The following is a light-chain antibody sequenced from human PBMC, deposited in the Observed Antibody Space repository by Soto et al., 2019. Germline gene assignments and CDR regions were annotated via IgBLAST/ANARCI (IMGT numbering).Light chain of an antibody. V-gene: IGKV3-20*01. CDR3: QQYRNSPPLT. CDR2: GAS. Sequence: IVLTQSPGTLSLSPGERATLSCRASQSLSSSYLAWYQQKPGQAPRLLIYGASSRATGIPDRFSGSGSGTDLTLTISRLEPEDFAVYYCQQYRNSPPLTFGGGTKVDIK. J-gene: IGKJ4*01. CDR1: QSLSSSY.